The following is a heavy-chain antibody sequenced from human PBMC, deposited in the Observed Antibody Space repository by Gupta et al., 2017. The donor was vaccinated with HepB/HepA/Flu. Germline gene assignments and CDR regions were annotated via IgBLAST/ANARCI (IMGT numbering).Heavy chain of an antibody. CDR1: GFIYSNHW. CDR2: IKRDGSDI. V-gene: IGHV3-7*01. CDR3: ARGPNYGDRTDYFDY. J-gene: IGHJ4*02. Sequence: EVQLVESGGGLVQPGGSLRLACAAPGFIYSNHWMSWVRQTPGKGLEWVASIKRDGSDISYVDSVRGRFTISRDNAKSSLYLQINSLRAEDTAVYFCARGPNYGDRTDYFDYWGQGTLVTVSS. D-gene: IGHD4/OR15-4a*01.